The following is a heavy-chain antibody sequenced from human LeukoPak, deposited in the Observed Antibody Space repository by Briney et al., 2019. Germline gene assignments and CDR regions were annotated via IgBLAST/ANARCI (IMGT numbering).Heavy chain of an antibody. Sequence: ASVKVSCKASGGTFSSYAISWVRQAPGQGLEWMGGIIPIFGTANYAQKFQGRVTITTDESTSTAYMELSSLRSEGTAVYYCARVYDFWSGKYNWFDPWGQGTLVTVSS. CDR1: GGTFSSYA. V-gene: IGHV1-69*05. J-gene: IGHJ5*02. D-gene: IGHD3-3*01. CDR3: ARVYDFWSGKYNWFDP. CDR2: IIPIFGTA.